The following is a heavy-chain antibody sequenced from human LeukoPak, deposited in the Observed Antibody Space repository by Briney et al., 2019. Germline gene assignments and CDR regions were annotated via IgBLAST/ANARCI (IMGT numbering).Heavy chain of an antibody. CDR2: IYYSGST. J-gene: IGHJ4*02. V-gene: IGHV4-59*01. CDR1: GGSISSYY. Sequence: SETLSLTCTVSGGSISSYYWSWIRQPPGKGLEWIGYIYYSGSTNYNPSLKSRVTISVDTSKNQFSLKLSSVTAADTAVYYCASCSSGGYYITLFDYWGQGTLVTVSS. D-gene: IGHD1-26*01. CDR3: ASCSSGGYYITLFDY.